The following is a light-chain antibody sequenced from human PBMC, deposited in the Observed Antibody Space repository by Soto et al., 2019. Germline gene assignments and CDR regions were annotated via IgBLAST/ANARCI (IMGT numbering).Light chain of an antibody. CDR1: SSDVGGYNY. CDR2: DVS. Sequence: QSALTQPASVSGSPGQSITISCTGTSSDVGGYNYISWYQQHPGKAPKLMIYDVSTRHPGVSNRFSGSKSGNTASLTISGVQAEDEADYYCSSYTSSSTLGVFGTGTKLTVL. CDR3: SSYTSSSTLGV. J-gene: IGLJ1*01. V-gene: IGLV2-14*01.